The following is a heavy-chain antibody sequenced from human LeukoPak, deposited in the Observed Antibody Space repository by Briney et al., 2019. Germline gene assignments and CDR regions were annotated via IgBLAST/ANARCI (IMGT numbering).Heavy chain of an antibody. J-gene: IGHJ4*02. CDR2: INHSGST. CDR3: ARDRVLAVAGSIDY. CDR1: GGSFSGYY. Sequence: PSETLSLTCAVYGGSFSGYYWSWIRQPPGKGLERIGEINHSGSTNYNPSLKSRVTISVDTSKNQFSLKLSSVTAADTAVYYCARDRVLAVAGSIDYWGQGTLVTVSS. V-gene: IGHV4-34*01. D-gene: IGHD6-19*01.